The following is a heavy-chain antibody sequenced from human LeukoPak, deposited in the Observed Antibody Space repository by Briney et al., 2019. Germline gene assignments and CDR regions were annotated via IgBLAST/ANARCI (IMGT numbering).Heavy chain of an antibody. CDR3: ARGVDTLVVPFDY. V-gene: IGHV4-59*01. D-gene: IGHD2-2*01. CDR1: GGSISSYY. CDR2: IYYSGST. Sequence: SETLSLTCTVSGGSISSYYWSWIRQPPGKGLEWTGYIYYSGSTNYNPSLKSRVTISVDTSKNQFSLKLSSVTAADTAVYYCARGVDTLVVPFDYWGQGTLVTVSS. J-gene: IGHJ4*02.